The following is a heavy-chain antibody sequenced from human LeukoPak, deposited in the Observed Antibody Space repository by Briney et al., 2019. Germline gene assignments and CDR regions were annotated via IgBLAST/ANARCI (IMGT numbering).Heavy chain of an antibody. Sequence: PSETLSLTCAAYGGSFSGYYWSWIRQPPGKGLEWIGEINHSGSTNYNPSLKSRVTISVDTSKNQFSLKLNFVTAADTAVYYCARVSYQEGVDYWGQGTLVTVSS. CDR2: INHSGST. D-gene: IGHD2-2*01. J-gene: IGHJ4*02. V-gene: IGHV4-34*01. CDR3: ARVSYQEGVDY. CDR1: GGSFSGYY.